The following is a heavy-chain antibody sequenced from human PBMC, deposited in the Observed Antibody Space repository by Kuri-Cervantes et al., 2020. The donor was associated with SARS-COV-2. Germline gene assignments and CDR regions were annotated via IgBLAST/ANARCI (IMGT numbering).Heavy chain of an antibody. J-gene: IGHJ4*02. D-gene: IGHD6-13*01. CDR2: IYHSGTT. V-gene: IGHV4-4*02. CDR1: GGSISSSNW. Sequence: SETLSLTCAVSGGSISSSNWWTWVRQTPGKGLEWIGEIYHSGTTNYNPSLKSRVTISVDKSKNQFSLKLSSVTAADTAVYYCARAWAAAGLHYSDYWGQGTLVTVSS. CDR3: ARAWAAAGLHYSDY.